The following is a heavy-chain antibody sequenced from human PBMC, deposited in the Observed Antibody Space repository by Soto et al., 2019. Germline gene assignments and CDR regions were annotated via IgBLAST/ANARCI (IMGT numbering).Heavy chain of an antibody. CDR1: GLSVRNNY. V-gene: IGHV3-23*01. D-gene: IGHD3-22*01. J-gene: IGHJ4*02. CDR3: AKVSRSMIVVVTTTIDY. Sequence: GGSLRLSCTASGLSVRNNYMSWVRQAPGKGLEWVSAISGSGGSTYYADSVKGRFTISRDNSKNTLYLQMNSLRAEDTAVYYCAKVSRSMIVVVTTTIDYWGQGTLVTVSS. CDR2: ISGSGGST.